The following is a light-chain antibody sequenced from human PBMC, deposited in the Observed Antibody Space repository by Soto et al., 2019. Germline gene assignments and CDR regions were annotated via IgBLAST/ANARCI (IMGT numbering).Light chain of an antibody. CDR1: SNDVGGYNY. CDR2: GVN. V-gene: IGLV2-14*03. Sequence: QSALTQPASVSGSPGQSLTISCTGTSNDVGGYNYVSWYQQHPGKAPKLMIYGVNNRPSGVSNRFSGSKSGSTASLTISGLQAEDEADYYCSSKASSSTLVVFGGGTKLTVL. J-gene: IGLJ2*01. CDR3: SSKASSSTLVV.